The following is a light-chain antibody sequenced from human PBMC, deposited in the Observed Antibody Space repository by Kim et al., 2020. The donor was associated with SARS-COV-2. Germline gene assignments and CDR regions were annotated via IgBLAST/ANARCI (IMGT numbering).Light chain of an antibody. V-gene: IGLV3-19*01. CDR1: SLRSYY. Sequence: SSELTQDPAVSVALGRTVRITCQGDSLRSYYATWYQQKPGQAPKVVIYGKDNRPSGVPDRFSGSSSGNTAYLTITGTQAGDEADYYCNSRDSNDYVVFGGGTKVTVL. J-gene: IGLJ2*01. CDR2: GKD. CDR3: NSRDSNDYVV.